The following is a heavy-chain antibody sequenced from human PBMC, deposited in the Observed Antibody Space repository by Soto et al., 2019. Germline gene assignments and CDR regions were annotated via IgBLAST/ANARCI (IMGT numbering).Heavy chain of an antibody. CDR2: ISSSSSTI. CDR1: GFTFSSYS. J-gene: IGHJ6*03. Sequence: GGSLGLSCAAYGFTFSSYSMNWVRQAPGKGLEWVSYISSSSSTIYYADSVKGRFTISRDNAKNSLYLQMNSLRAEDTAVYYCGRSLQGVTKFYYYYYYMDVWGKGTTVTVSS. CDR3: GRSLQGVTKFYYYYYYMDV. D-gene: IGHD4-17*01. V-gene: IGHV3-48*01.